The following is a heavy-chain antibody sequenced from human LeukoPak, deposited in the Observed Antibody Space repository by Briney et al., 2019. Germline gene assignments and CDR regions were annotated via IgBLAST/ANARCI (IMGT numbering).Heavy chain of an antibody. CDR2: MSPNSGNT. D-gene: IGHD4-17*01. CDR3: ASGYGDYSPDY. J-gene: IGHJ4*02. Sequence: VASVKISCKASGYTFTSYDINWMRQATGQGLEWMGWMSPNSGNTGYAQKFQGRVTMTRDTSISTAYMELSSLRSEDTAVYYCASGYGDYSPDYWGQGTLVTVSS. V-gene: IGHV1-8*01. CDR1: GYTFTSYD.